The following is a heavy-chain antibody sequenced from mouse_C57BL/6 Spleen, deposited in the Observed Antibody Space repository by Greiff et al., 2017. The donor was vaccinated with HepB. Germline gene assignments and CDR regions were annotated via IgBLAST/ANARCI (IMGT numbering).Heavy chain of an antibody. CDR3: AGDYGSTFDY. CDR2: ISYDGSN. CDR1: GYSITSGYY. D-gene: IGHD1-1*01. V-gene: IGHV3-6*01. J-gene: IGHJ2*01. Sequence: ESGPGLVKPSQSLSLTCSVTGYSITSGYYWNWIRQFPGNKLEWMGYISYDGSNNYNPSLKNRISITRDTSKNQFFLKLNSVTTEDTATYYCAGDYGSTFDYWGQGTTLTVSS.